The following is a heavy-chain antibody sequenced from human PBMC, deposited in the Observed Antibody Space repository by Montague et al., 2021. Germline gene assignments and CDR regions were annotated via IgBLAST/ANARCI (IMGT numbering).Heavy chain of an antibody. CDR1: GFTFNGYA. J-gene: IGHJ4*02. V-gene: IGHV3-23*01. D-gene: IGHD6-13*01. CDR3: AKNRAAPGRSSFDS. CDR2: TSATGGGT. Sequence: SLRLSCAASGFTFNGYAMSWVRQAPGKGLEWVSGTSATGGGTFYADSANGRFIISIDNSKNTLLLQMNILRADDTAVYDCAKNRAAPGRSSFDSWGQGTLVTVSS.